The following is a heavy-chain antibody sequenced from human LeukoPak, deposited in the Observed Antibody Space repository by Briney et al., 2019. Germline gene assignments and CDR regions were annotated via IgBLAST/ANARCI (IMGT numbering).Heavy chain of an antibody. Sequence: GGSLRLSCAASGFTFNTYGLHWVRQAPGKGLEWVAVIWYDGSNKYYADSVKGRFTISRDNSKNTLYLQMNSLRTEDTAVYYCARGVDSSGWYGLRWGQGTLVTVSS. CDR3: ARGVDSSGWYGLR. CDR2: IWYDGSNK. D-gene: IGHD6-19*01. CDR1: GFTFNTYG. J-gene: IGHJ4*02. V-gene: IGHV3-33*01.